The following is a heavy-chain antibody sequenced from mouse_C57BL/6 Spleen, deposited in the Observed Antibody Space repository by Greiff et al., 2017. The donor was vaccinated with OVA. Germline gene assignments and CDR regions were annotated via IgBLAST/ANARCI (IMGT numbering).Heavy chain of an antibody. D-gene: IGHD2-4*01. Sequence: VKDRFTISRDDSESMLYLQMNNLKTEDTAMYYCVRPGNDYSFAYWGQGTLVTVSA. CDR3: VRPGNDYSFAY. J-gene: IGHJ3*01. V-gene: IGHV10-1*01.